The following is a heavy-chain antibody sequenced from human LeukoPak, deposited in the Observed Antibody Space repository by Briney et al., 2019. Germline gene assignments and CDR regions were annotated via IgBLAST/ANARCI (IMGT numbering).Heavy chain of an antibody. V-gene: IGHV4-39*01. CDR1: GGSISSSSYC. CDR2: IYYSGST. Sequence: SETLSLTCTVSGGSISSSSYCWGWIRQPPGKGLEWIGSIYYSGSTYYNPSLKSRVTISVDTSKNQFSLKLSSVTAADTAVYYCARSWPGTTYFDYWGQGTLVTVSS. CDR3: ARSWPGTTYFDY. J-gene: IGHJ4*02. D-gene: IGHD3-10*01.